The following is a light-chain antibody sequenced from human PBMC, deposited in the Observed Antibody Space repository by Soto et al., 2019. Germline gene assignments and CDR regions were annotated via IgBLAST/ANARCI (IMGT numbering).Light chain of an antibody. V-gene: IGLV2-8*01. J-gene: IGLJ2*01. CDR2: EVT. CDR3: TSYAGSYADVV. Sequence: QSALTQPPSASRSPGQSVTISCTGASSDFGGTNYVSWYQQHPGKAPKLMIFEVTKRPSGVPDRFSGSKSGNTASLTVSGLQAEDEADYYCTSYAGSYADVVFGGGTQLTVL. CDR1: SSDFGGTNY.